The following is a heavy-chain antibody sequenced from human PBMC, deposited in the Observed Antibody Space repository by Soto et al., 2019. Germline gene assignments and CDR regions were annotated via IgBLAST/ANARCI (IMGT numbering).Heavy chain of an antibody. J-gene: IGHJ6*02. CDR1: GGSFSGYY. D-gene: IGHD3-10*01. V-gene: IGHV4-34*01. CDR3: ARDQITMVRGVITYYYYYGMDV. CDR2: INHSGST. Sequence: PSETLSLTCAVYGGSFSGYYWSWIRQPPGKGLEWIGEINHSGSTNYNPSLKSRVTISVDTSKNQFSLKLSSVTAADTAVYYCARDQITMVRGVITYYYYYGMDVWGQGTTVTVSS.